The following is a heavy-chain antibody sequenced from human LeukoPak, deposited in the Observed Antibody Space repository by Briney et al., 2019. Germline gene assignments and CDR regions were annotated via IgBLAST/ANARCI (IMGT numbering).Heavy chain of an antibody. CDR3: ARAEGYSYGYLGFDY. J-gene: IGHJ4*02. D-gene: IGHD5-18*01. V-gene: IGHV3-66*01. CDR1: GFTVSSNY. CDR2: IYSGGST. Sequence: GGSLRLSCAASGFTVSSNYMSWVRRAPGKGLEWVSVIYSGGSTYYADSVKGRFTISRDNSKNTLYLQMNSLRAEDTAVYYCARAEGYSYGYLGFDYWGQGTLVTVSS.